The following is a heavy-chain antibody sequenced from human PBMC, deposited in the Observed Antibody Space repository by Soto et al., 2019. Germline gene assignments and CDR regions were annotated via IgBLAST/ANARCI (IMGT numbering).Heavy chain of an antibody. V-gene: IGHV4-31*03. CDR3: ARDLDYYGSGPQGGFDP. CDR1: GGSISSGGYY. J-gene: IGHJ5*02. Sequence: QVQLQESGPGLVKPSQTLSLTCTVSGGSISSGGYYWSWIRQHPGKGLEWIGYIYYSGSTYYNPSLKSRVTISVDTSKNQFSLKLSSVTAADTAVYYCARDLDYYGSGPQGGFDPWGQGTLVTVSS. CDR2: IYYSGST. D-gene: IGHD3-10*01.